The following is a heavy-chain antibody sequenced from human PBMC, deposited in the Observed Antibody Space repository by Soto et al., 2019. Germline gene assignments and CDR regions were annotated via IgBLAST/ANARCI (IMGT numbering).Heavy chain of an antibody. V-gene: IGHV1-18*01. CDR3: ARDPRTYYYDTSGSPIDF. Sequence: GASVKVSCKASGYTFSNYGISWVRQAPGQGLEWMGWISGYNGNTNDAQKLQDRITMTTDIPTSTAYMEPGSLRSDDTAVYYCARDPRTYYYDTSGSPIDFWGQGTLVTVSS. CDR2: ISGYNGNT. D-gene: IGHD3-22*01. J-gene: IGHJ4*02. CDR1: GYTFSNYG.